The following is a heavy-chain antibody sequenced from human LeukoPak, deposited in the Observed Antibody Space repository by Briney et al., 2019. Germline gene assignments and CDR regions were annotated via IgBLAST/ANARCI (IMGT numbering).Heavy chain of an antibody. J-gene: IGHJ5*02. D-gene: IGHD3-10*01. Sequence: SQTLSLTCAVSGGSISSGSYSWSWIRQPPGKGLEWIGYIYPRGSTYYNPSLKSRVTISVDTSKNQFSLKLSSVTAADTAVYYCARAEVSLVRGVIGGCDPWGQGTLVTVSS. CDR3: ARAEVSLVRGVIGGCDP. CDR2: IYPRGST. CDR1: GGSISSGSYS. V-gene: IGHV4-30-2*01.